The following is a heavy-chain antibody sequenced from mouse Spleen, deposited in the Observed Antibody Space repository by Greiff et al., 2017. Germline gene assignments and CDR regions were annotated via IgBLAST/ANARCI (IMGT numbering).Heavy chain of an antibody. V-gene: IGHV5-16*01. CDR1: GFTFSDYY. D-gene: IGHD2-4*01. J-gene: IGHJ2*01. CDR2: INYDGSST. Sequence: DVQLVESEGGLVQPGSSMKLSCTASGFTFSDYYMAWVRQVPEKGLEWVANINYDGSSTYYLDSLKSRFIISRDNAKNILYLQMSSLKSEDTATYYCARYDYDGVDYWGQGTTLTVSS. CDR3: ARYDYDGVDY.